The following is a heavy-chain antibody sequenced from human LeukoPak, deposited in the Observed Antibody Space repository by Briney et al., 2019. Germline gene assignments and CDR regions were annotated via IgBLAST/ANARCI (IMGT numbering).Heavy chain of an antibody. Sequence: SVKVSCKASGYTFTSYDINWVRQAPGQGLEWMGGIIPIFGTANYAQKFQGRVTITADESTSTAYMELSSLRSEDTAVYYCARSARMSSWYAFDYWGQGTLVTVSS. D-gene: IGHD6-13*01. J-gene: IGHJ4*02. CDR2: IIPIFGTA. V-gene: IGHV1-69*13. CDR3: ARSARMSSWYAFDY. CDR1: GYTFTSYD.